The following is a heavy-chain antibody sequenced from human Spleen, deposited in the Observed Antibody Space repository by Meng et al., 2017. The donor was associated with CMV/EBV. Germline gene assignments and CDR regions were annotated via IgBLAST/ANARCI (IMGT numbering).Heavy chain of an antibody. D-gene: IGHD7-27*01. Sequence: SETLSLTCTVSGGSISSYYWSWIRQPPGKGLEWIGYIYYIRNTNYNPSLKSRVTISVDTSKNHFSLKLNSLTAADTAVYYCARSPPNWGWFDPWGQGTLVTVSS. CDR1: GGSISSYY. J-gene: IGHJ5*02. CDR2: IYYIRNT. V-gene: IGHV4-59*12. CDR3: ARSPPNWGWFDP.